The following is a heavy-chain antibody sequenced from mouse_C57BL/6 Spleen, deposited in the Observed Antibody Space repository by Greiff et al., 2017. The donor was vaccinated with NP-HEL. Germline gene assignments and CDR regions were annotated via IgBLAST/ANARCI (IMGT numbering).Heavy chain of an antibody. D-gene: IGHD1-1*01. V-gene: IGHV7-3*01. CDR3: ARYRYYGSSYYFDY. CDR2: IRNKANGYTT. J-gene: IGHJ2*01. Sequence: VKLLESGGGLVQPGGSLSLSCAASGFTFTDYYMSWVRQPPGKALEWLGFIRNKANGYTTEYSASVKGRFTISRDNSQSILYLQMNALRAEDSATYYCARYRYYGSSYYFDYWGQGTTLTVSS. CDR1: GFTFTDYY.